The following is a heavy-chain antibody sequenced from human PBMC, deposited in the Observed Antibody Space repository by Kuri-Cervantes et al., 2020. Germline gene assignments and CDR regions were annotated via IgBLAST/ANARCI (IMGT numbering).Heavy chain of an antibody. Sequence: SETLSLTCTVSGGSVSSGSYYWSWIRQPPGKGLEWIGYIYYSGSTYYNPSLKSRVTISVDTSKNQFSLKLSSVTAADTAVYYCARAGGSYHMIDYWGQGTLVTVSS. CDR3: ARAGGSYHMIDY. CDR2: IYYSGST. J-gene: IGHJ4*02. D-gene: IGHD1-26*01. V-gene: IGHV4-61*01. CDR1: GGSVSSGSYY.